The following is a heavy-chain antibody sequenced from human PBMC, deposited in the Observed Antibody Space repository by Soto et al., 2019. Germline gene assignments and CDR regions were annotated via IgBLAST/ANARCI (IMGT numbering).Heavy chain of an antibody. CDR2: IWYDGSNK. V-gene: IGHV3-33*01. D-gene: IGHD2-15*01. CDR1: GFTFSSYG. CDR3: ARSSIVVVVAATRDYYGMDV. Sequence: GGSLRLSCAASGFTFSSYGMHWVRQAPGKGLEWVAVIWYDGSNKYYADSVKGRFTISRDNSKNTLYLQMNSLRAEDTAVYYCARSSIVVVVAATRDYYGMDVWGQGTTVTVSS. J-gene: IGHJ6*02.